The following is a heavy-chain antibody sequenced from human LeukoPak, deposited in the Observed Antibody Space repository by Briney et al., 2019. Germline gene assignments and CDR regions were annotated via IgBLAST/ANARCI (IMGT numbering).Heavy chain of an antibody. V-gene: IGHV4-61*02. CDR2: IYTSGST. CDR3: AREVVGAYPY. J-gene: IGHJ4*02. D-gene: IGHD2-15*01. CDR1: GGSISSGSYY. Sequence: SETLFLTCTVSGGSISSGSYYWSWIRQPAGKGLEWIGRIYTSGSTNYNPSLKSRVTISVDTSKNQFSLKLSSVTAADTAVYYCAREVVGAYPYWGQGTLVTVSS.